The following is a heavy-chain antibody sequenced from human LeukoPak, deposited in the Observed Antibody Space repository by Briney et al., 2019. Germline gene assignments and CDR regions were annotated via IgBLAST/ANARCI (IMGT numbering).Heavy chain of an antibody. D-gene: IGHD3-10*01. CDR3: ARDLSGSLYFDY. CDR1: GASISSYY. V-gene: IGHV4-4*07. J-gene: IGHJ4*02. Sequence: SETLSLTCTVSGASISSYYYNWIRQAAGRGLEWIGRLYISGSTDYNPSLKSRVTISVDRSTNQFSLNLRSVTAADTAVYFCARDLSGSLYFDYWGQGVLVAVSS. CDR2: LYISGST.